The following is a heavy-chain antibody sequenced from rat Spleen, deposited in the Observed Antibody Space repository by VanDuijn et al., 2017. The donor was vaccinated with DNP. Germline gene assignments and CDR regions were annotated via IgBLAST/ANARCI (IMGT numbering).Heavy chain of an antibody. CDR2: ISYDGSST. CDR3: TRQLGLDY. V-gene: IGHV5-7*01. D-gene: IGHD5-1*01. CDR1: GFIFSDYY. J-gene: IGHJ2*01. Sequence: EVQLVESGGGPVQPGRSLKLSCVASGFIFSDYYMAWVRQAPTKGLEWVATISYDGSSTYYRDSVKGRFTISRDDAKNSLYLQMNSLRSEDTATYYCTRQLGLDYWGQGVMVTVSA.